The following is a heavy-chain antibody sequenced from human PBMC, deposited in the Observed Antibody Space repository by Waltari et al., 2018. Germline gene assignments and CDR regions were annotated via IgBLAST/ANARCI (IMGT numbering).Heavy chain of an antibody. V-gene: IGHV1-2*02. J-gene: IGHJ4*02. D-gene: IGHD3-3*01. CDR3: AISTYYDFWTGFQLDY. Sequence: QVQLVQSGAEVKKPGASVKVSCKASGYTFTGYYMHWVRQAPGQGLEWMGWSNPNRGGKNGGQKFQGRVTMTRDTVISTAYRELSRLRSDDTAVDYCAISTYYDFWTGFQLDYWGQGTLVTVSS. CDR1: GYTFTGYY. CDR2: SNPNRGGK.